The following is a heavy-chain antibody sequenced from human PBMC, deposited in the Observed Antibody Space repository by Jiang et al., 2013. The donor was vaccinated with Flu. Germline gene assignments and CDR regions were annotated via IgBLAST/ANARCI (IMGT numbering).Heavy chain of an antibody. J-gene: IGHJ4*02. CDR2: IYYSGST. D-gene: IGHD3-16*02. Sequence: SLTCTVSGGSVSSGSYYWSWIRQPPGKGLEWIGYIYYSGSTNYNPSLKSRVTISVDTSKNQFSLKLSSVTAADTAVYYCARAALMGELSSFFDYWGQGTLVTVSS. V-gene: IGHV4-61*01. CDR1: GGSVSSGSYY. CDR3: ARAALMGELSSFFDY.